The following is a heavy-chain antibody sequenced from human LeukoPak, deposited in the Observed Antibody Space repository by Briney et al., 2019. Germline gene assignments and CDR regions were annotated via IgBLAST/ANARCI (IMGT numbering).Heavy chain of an antibody. CDR2: MNPNRDNT. V-gene: IGHV1-8*01. CDR3: ARGPGIAAAGYWFDP. D-gene: IGHD6-13*01. CDR1: GDTFTSYD. J-gene: IGHJ5*02. Sequence: ASLKVSCKASGDTFTSYDINCVRHAPGQRLVWMGWMNPNRDNTGNAQKFQSTDTMTRNTSISTAYMWMSSLRSVSTAVYNCARGPGIAAAGYWFDPWGQGTLVSVSS.